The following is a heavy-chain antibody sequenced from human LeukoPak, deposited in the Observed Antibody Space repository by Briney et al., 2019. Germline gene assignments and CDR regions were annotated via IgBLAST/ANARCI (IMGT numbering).Heavy chain of an antibody. CDR3: ARHIFGGSNAGRNWFDP. CDR1: GGSISSSSYY. CDR2: IYYSGST. J-gene: IGHJ5*02. D-gene: IGHD3-10*02. Sequence: SETLSLTCTVSGGSISSSSYYWGWIRQPPGKGLEWIGSIYYSGSTYYNPSLESRVTISVDTSKNQFSLKLSSVTAADTAVYYCARHIFGGSNAGRNWFDPWGQGTLVTVSS. V-gene: IGHV4-39*01.